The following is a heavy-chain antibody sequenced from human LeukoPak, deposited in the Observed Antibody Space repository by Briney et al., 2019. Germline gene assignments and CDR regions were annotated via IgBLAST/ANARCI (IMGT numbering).Heavy chain of an antibody. Sequence: SETLSLTCTVTGGSISSSSYYWGWIRQPRGKGLEWIGSIYYSGSTYYNPSLKSRVTISVDTSKNQFSLKLSSVTAADTAVYYCARERGIAAARFDPWGQGTLVTVSS. J-gene: IGHJ5*02. CDR3: ARERGIAAARFDP. CDR2: IYYSGST. V-gene: IGHV4-39*07. CDR1: GGSISSSSYY. D-gene: IGHD6-13*01.